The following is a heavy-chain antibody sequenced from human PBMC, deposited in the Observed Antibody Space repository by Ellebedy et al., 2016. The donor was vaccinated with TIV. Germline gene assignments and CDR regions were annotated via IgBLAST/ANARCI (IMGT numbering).Heavy chain of an antibody. CDR3: ARGDIAGRRGY. V-gene: IGHV3-7*01. CDR1: GFTFRNHW. J-gene: IGHJ4*02. Sequence: GGSLRLSXAASGFTFRNHWMNWVRQAPGKGLEWVANINQEGTERHYVDSVKGRFTISRDNAKNSLYLQMNSLRVDDTAVFYCARGDIAGRRGYWGQGTLVTVSS. D-gene: IGHD6-6*01. CDR2: INQEGTER.